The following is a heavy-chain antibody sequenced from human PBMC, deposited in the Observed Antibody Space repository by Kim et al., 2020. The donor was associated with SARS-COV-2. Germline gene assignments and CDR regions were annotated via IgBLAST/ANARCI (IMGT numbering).Heavy chain of an antibody. D-gene: IGHD3-10*01. Sequence: ASVKVSCKASGYTFTGYYMHWVRQAPGQGLEWMGRINPNSGGTNYAQKFQGRVTMTRDTSISTAYMELSRLRSDDTAVYYCARRHGEYYYYGMDVWGQGTTVTVSS. CDR2: INPNSGGT. V-gene: IGHV1-2*06. CDR1: GYTFTGYY. J-gene: IGHJ6*02. CDR3: ARRHGEYYYYGMDV.